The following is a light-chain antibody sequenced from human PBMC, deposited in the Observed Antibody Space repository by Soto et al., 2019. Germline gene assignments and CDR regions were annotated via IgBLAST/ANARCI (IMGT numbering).Light chain of an antibody. J-gene: IGLJ1*01. CDR3: SSYTSSTTPCV. CDR1: SRDFGDYNY. V-gene: IGLV2-14*03. CDR2: DVS. Sequence: QTVVTQPASVSGSPGQSITISCTGTSRDFGDYNYVSWYQHLPGKAPKLLIYDVSNRPSGVSNRFSGSKSGNTASLTVSGLQADDEGDYYCSSYTSSTTPCVFGTGTKLTVL.